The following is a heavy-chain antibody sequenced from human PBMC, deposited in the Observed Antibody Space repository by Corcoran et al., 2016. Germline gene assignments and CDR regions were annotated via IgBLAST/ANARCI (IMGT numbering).Heavy chain of an antibody. CDR2: ISYDGSNK. CDR3: ATAMEGNYLDY. CDR1: GFTFSSYG. D-gene: IGHD5-18*01. Sequence: QVQLVESGGGVVQPGRSLRLSCAASGFTFSSYGMHWVRQAPGKGLEWVALISYDGSNKYYADSVKGRFTISRDNSKNTLYLQMNSLRAEDTAVYYCATAMEGNYLDYWGQGTLVTVSS. J-gene: IGHJ4*02. V-gene: IGHV3-30*03.